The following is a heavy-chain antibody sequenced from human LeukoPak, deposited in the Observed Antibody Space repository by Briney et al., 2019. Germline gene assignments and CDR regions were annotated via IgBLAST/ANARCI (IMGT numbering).Heavy chain of an antibody. D-gene: IGHD5-18*01. V-gene: IGHV4-34*01. Sequence: PSETLSLTCAVYGASFSGYYWSWIRQPPGKGLEWIGEINHSGSTNYNPSLKSRVTISVDTSKNQFSLKLSSVTAADTAVYYCARHGGYSYGLTGDYWGQGTLVTVSS. CDR1: GASFSGYY. J-gene: IGHJ4*02. CDR2: INHSGST. CDR3: ARHGGYSYGLTGDY.